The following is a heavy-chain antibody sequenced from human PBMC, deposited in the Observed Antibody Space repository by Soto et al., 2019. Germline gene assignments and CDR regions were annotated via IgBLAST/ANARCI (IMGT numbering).Heavy chain of an antibody. CDR1: GYTFGNND. CDR2: MNPNSGNT. CDR3: ARMATSGTLNWFDP. V-gene: IGHV1-8*01. Sequence: ASVKVSCKASGYTFGNNDISWVRQATGQGLEWMGWMNPNSGNTGYAQKFQGKVSMTRNTSITTAYLELSSLRSDDTVIYYCARMATSGTLNWFDPWGQGTQVTVS. J-gene: IGHJ5*02.